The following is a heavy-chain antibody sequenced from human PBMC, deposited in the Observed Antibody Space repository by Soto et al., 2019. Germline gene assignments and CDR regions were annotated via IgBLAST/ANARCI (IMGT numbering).Heavy chain of an antibody. CDR1: GFTFGDYA. V-gene: IGHV3-49*04. Sequence: PGGSLRLSCTASGFTFGDYAMSWVRQAPGKGLEWVGFIRSKAYGGTTEYAASVKGRFTISRDDSKSIAYLQMNSLKTEDTAVYYCTSPPETYYYDSSGGNWFDPWGQGTLVTVS. CDR3: TSPPETYYYDSSGGNWFDP. D-gene: IGHD3-22*01. J-gene: IGHJ5*02. CDR2: IRSKAYGGTT.